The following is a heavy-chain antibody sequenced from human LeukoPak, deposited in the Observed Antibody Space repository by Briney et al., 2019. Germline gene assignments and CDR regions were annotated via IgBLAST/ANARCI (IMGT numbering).Heavy chain of an antibody. CDR3: AELGITMIGGG. CDR1: GFTFDEYG. Sequence: GGSLRLSRAASGFTFDEYGMSWVRQAPGKGLEWVSYISSSGSTIYYADSVKGRFTISRDNAKNSLYLQMNSLRAEDTAVYYCAELGITMIGGGWGKGTTVTISS. CDR2: ISSSGSTI. V-gene: IGHV3-48*03. J-gene: IGHJ6*04. D-gene: IGHD3-10*02.